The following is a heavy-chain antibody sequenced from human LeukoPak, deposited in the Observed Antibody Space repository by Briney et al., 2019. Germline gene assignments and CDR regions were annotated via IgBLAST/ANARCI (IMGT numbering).Heavy chain of an antibody. CDR1: GFTFSSYW. J-gene: IGHJ4*02. D-gene: IGHD3-22*01. CDR3: ARGPYGDSSGYYYD. V-gene: IGHV3-74*01. Sequence: HAGGSLRLSCAASGFTFSSYWMHWVRQAPGKGLVWVSRINRDGSSTNYADSVKGRFTISRDNAKNSLYLQMNSLRAEDTALYYCARGPYGDSSGYYYDWGQGTLVTVSS. CDR2: INRDGSST.